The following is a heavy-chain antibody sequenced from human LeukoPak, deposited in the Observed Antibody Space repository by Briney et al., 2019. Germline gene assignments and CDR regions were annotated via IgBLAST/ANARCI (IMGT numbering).Heavy chain of an antibody. CDR3: AKDGLRFLEWYLGYFDL. CDR1: AFTFISYA. V-gene: IGHV3-23*01. CDR2: ISGSGGST. D-gene: IGHD3-3*01. J-gene: IGHJ2*01. Sequence: GGSLRLSCAASAFTFISYAMSWVRPTPGEGLEWGSSISGSGGSTNYADSVTGRFTISRGNSNNTLCLQMNSLRADDTAVYYCAKDGLRFLEWYLGYFDLWGRGTLVTVSS.